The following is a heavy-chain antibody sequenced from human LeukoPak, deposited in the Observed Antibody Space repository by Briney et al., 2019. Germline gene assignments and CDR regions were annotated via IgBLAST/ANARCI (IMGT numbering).Heavy chain of an antibody. CDR2: ISYDGSNK. J-gene: IGHJ3*02. CDR3: ARSGYCSGGSCYSDAFDI. Sequence: GGSLRLSCAASGFTFSSYAMHWVRQAPGKGLEGVAVISYDGSNKYYADSVKGRFTISRDNSKNTLYLQMNSLRAEDTAVYYCARSGYCSGGSCYSDAFDIWGQGTMVTVSS. CDR1: GFTFSSYA. V-gene: IGHV3-30-3*01. D-gene: IGHD2-15*01.